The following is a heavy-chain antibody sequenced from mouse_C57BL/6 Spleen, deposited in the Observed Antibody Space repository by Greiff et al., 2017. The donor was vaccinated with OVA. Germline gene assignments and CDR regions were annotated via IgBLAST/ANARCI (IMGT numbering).Heavy chain of an antibody. J-gene: IGHJ3*01. CDR3: ARRDYSNYVAWFAY. CDR1: GYTFTSYW. CDR2: IDPSDSYT. Sequence: QVQLQQPGAELVKPGASVKLSCKASGYTFTSYWMQWVKQRPGPGLEWIGEIDPSDSYTNYNQKFEGKATLTVETSSRTAYMQLSSLTSEDSAVYYCARRDYSNYVAWFAYWGQGTLVTVSA. V-gene: IGHV1-50*01. D-gene: IGHD2-5*01.